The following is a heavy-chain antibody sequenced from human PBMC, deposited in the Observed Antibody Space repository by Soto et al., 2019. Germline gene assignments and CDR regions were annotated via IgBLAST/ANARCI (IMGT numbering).Heavy chain of an antibody. CDR1: GYTFTSYG. V-gene: IGHV1-18*01. CDR2: ISAYNGNT. CDR3: ARDLRVVPAAMGYFDY. J-gene: IGHJ4*02. D-gene: IGHD2-2*01. Sequence: ASVKVSCKASGYTFTSYGISWVRQAPGQGLEWMGWISAYNGNTNYAQKLQDRVTMTTDTSTSTAYMELRSLRSDDTAVYYCARDLRVVPAAMGYFDYWGQGTLVTVSS.